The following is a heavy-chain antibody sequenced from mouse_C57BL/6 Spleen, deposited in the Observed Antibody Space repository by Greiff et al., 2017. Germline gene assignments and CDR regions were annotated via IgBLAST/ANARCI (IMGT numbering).Heavy chain of an antibody. J-gene: IGHJ3*01. CDR2: IYPGSGST. Sequence: QVQLQQPGAELVKPGASVKMSCKASGYTFTSYWITWVKQRPGQGLEWIGDIYPGSGSTNYNEKFKSKATLTVDTSSSTSYMLLISLTSEDSSVYYCARKGTAQATWFAYWGQGTLVTVSA. D-gene: IGHD3-2*02. CDR3: ARKGTAQATWFAY. V-gene: IGHV1-55*01. CDR1: GYTFTSYW.